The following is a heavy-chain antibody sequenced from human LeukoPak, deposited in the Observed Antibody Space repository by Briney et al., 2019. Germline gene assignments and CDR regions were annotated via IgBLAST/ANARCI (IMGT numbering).Heavy chain of an antibody. CDR2: IYYSGST. CDR1: DYSISSDYY. Sequence: PSETLSLTCTVSDYSISSDYYWGWIRQPPGKGLEWIGYIYYSGSTNYNPSLKSRVTISVDTSKNQFSLKLSSVTAADTAVYYCASGYSGYDYGRKTGNWFDPWGQGTLVTVSS. J-gene: IGHJ5*02. D-gene: IGHD5-12*01. CDR3: ASGYSGYDYGRKTGNWFDP. V-gene: IGHV4-59*08.